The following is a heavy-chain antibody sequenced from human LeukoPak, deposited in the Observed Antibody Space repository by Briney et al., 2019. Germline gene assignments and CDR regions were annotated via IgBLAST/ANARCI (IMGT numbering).Heavy chain of an antibody. CDR2: ISYDGSNK. V-gene: IGHV3-30*18. CDR1: GFTFSSYG. J-gene: IGHJ5*02. CDR3: AKDSAAAYYKGFNWFDP. D-gene: IGHD6-13*01. Sequence: GGSLRLSCAASGFTFSSYGMHWVRQAPGKGLEWVAVISYDGSNKYYADSVKGRFTISRDNAKNSLYLQMNSLRAEDTALYYCAKDSAAAYYKGFNWFDPWGQGTLVTVSS.